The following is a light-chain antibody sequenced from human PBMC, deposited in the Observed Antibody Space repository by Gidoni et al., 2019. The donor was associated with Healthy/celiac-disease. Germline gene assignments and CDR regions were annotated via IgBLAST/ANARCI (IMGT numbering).Light chain of an antibody. CDR2: DAS. J-gene: IGKJ4*01. CDR3: QQRSNWLT. V-gene: IGKV3-11*01. CDR1: QSVSSY. Sequence: EIVLTQSPATLSLSPGERATLSCRASQSVSSYLAWYQPKPGQAPRLLIYDASNRATGIPARFSGSGFGTDFTLTISSLEPEDFAVYYCQQRSNWLTFGGGTKVEIK.